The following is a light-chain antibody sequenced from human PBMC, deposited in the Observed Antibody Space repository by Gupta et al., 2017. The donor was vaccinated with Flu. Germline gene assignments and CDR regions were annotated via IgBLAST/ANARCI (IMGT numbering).Light chain of an antibody. V-gene: IGLV2-14*01. CDR1: RGDIGDYKY. J-gene: IGLJ1*01. CDR3: SSYATTNTPV. Sequence: TISCTGTRGDIGDYKYVSWYQQYPGKAPKLIIYEVTNRPSRVSSRFSGSKSGNTASLTISGLQAEDEAEYFCSSYATTNTPVFGSGTTVTV. CDR2: EVT.